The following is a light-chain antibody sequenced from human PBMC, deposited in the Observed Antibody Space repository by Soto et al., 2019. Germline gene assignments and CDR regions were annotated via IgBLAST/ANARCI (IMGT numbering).Light chain of an antibody. J-gene: IGKJ5*01. CDR2: GAS. CDR1: QSVSSRY. Sequence: EILLTQSPGTLPLSPGERATLSCRASQSVSSRYLAWYQQKPGKAPRVLMYGASSRSTGIPERFSGSGSGTDFTLTSSRLEPEDFAVYYCQQYGYYPITFGQGTRLEIK. V-gene: IGKV3-20*01. CDR3: QQYGYYPIT.